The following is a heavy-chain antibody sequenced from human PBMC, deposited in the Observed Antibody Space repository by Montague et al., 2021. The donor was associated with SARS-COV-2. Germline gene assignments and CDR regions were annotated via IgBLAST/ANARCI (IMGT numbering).Heavy chain of an antibody. CDR3: ARHYDHSSRVDS. CDR2: VYYRGNT. Sequence: SETRSLTCIVSDGSISSDYWTWIRQPPGKGLEWIGFVYYRGNTYXNPSLRGRVTISVDTSSNHFSLTLSSVTAADTAIYYCARHYDHSSRVDSWGQGTLVTVSS. J-gene: IGHJ4*02. V-gene: IGHV4-59*08. D-gene: IGHD3-16*01. CDR1: DGSISSDY.